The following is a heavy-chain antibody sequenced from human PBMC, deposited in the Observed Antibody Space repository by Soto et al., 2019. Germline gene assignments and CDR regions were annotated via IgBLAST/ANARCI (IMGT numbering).Heavy chain of an antibody. J-gene: IGHJ5*02. CDR2: IYPSDSTT. CDR1: GYSFTNYW. V-gene: IGHV5-51*01. Sequence: GGSLKISCKGSGYSFTNYWIAWVRQMPGKGLEYMGIIYPSDSTTRYSPSFQGQVTISADKSISTAYLQWNSLKASDTAMYYCARHGFYGDYSSNYFDPWGQGTLVTVS. D-gene: IGHD4-17*01. CDR3: ARHGFYGDYSSNYFDP.